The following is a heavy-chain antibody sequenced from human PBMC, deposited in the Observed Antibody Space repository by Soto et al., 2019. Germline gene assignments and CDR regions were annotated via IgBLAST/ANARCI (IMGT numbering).Heavy chain of an antibody. CDR2: ISSSGSTI. J-gene: IGHJ5*02. CDR3: ARGSATVTHPATNWFDP. CDR1: GFTFSSYE. Sequence: GGSLRLSCAASGFTFSSYEMNWVRQAPGKGLEWVSYISSSGSTIYYADSVKGRFTISRDNAKNSLYLQMNSLRAEDTAVYYCARGSATVTHPATNWFDPWGQGTLVTVSS. V-gene: IGHV3-48*03. D-gene: IGHD4-17*01.